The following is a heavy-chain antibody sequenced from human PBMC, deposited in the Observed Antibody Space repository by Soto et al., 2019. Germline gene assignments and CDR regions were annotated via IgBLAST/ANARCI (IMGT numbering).Heavy chain of an antibody. J-gene: IGHJ5*02. CDR3: ARAPNGYSYGQNWFDP. CDR2: INPNSGGT. CDR1: GYTFTGYY. V-gene: IGHV1-2*04. D-gene: IGHD5-18*01. Sequence: ASVKVSCKASGYTFTGYYMHWVRQAPGQGLEWMGWINPNSGGTNYAQKFQGWVTMTRDTSISTAYMELSRLRSDDTAVYYCARAPNGYSYGQNWFDPWGQGTLVTVSS.